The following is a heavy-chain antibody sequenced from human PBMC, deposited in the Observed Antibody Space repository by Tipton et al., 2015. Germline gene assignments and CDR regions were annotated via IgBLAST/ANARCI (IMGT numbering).Heavy chain of an antibody. V-gene: IGHV4-39*07. Sequence: TLSLTCTVSGGSISSSSYYWAWIRQPPGKGLEWIGSLYFSGSTYYNPSLKSRVTISADTSKNQFSLRLSSVTAADTAVYYCACHDYDLLTRDYQTVDYWGQGTRVTVSP. CDR1: GGSISSSSYY. J-gene: IGHJ4*02. CDR3: ACHDYDLLTRDYQTVDY. CDR2: LYFSGST. D-gene: IGHD3-9*01.